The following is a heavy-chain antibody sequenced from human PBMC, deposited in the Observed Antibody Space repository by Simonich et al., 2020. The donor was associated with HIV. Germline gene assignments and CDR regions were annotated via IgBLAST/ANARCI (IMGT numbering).Heavy chain of an antibody. J-gene: IGHJ4*02. CDR2: ITPICGTA. D-gene: IGHD3-10*01. CDR3: ARKGGGRGVYYFDY. V-gene: IGHV1-69*13. CDR1: GGTFSSFA. Sequence: QVQLVQSGAEVKKPGSSVKVSCKASGGTFSSFAISWVRQAPGLGLEWVGGITPICGTAKYAQMFQVRVTITADESTSTAYMELSSLRSEDTGIYYCARKGGGRGVYYFDYWGQGTLVTVSS.